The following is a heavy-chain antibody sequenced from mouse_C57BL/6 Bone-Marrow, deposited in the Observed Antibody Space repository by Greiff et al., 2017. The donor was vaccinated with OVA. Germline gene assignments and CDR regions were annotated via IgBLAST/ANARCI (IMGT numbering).Heavy chain of an antibody. CDR2: IYIGNGYT. D-gene: IGHD1-1*01. CDR1: GYTFTSYG. Sequence: VQLQQSGAELVRPGSSVKMSCKTSGYTFTSYGINWVKQRPGQGLEWIGYIYIGNGYTEYNQKFKDKATLTADKSSSTAYMQLSSLTYEDSAVYYCARWGTTVVATDYWGQGTTLTVSS. V-gene: IGHV1-58*01. CDR3: ARWGTTVVATDY. J-gene: IGHJ2*01.